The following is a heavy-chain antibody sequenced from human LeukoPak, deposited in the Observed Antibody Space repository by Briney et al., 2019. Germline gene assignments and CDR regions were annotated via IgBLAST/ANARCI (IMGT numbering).Heavy chain of an antibody. J-gene: IGHJ5*02. CDR2: IYTSGST. CDR1: GGSISSGSNY. CDR3: ARAVDFCSGYSTGGFDP. D-gene: IGHD3-3*01. Sequence: SETLSLTCTVSGGSISSGSNYWSWIRQPGGKGLEWIGRIYTSGSTNYNPSLKSRVTISVDTSKNQFSLKLSSVTAADTVVYYCARAVDFCSGYSTGGFDPWGQGTLVTVFS. V-gene: IGHV4-61*02.